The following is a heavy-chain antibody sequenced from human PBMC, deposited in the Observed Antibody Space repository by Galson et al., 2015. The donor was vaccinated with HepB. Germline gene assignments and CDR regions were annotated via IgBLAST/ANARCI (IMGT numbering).Heavy chain of an antibody. D-gene: IGHD3-3*01. CDR2: ISAYNGNT. J-gene: IGHJ5*02. Sequence: SVKVSCKASGYTFTSYGISWVRQAPGQGLEWMGWISAYNGNTNYAQKLQGRVTMTTDTSTSTAYMELRSLRSDDTAVYYCARTQRGFLEGRAWNWFDPWGQGTLVTVSS. V-gene: IGHV1-18*01. CDR1: GYTFTSYG. CDR3: ARTQRGFLEGRAWNWFDP.